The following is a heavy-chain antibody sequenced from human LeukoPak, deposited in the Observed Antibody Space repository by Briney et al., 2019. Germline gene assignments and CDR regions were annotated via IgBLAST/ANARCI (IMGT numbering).Heavy chain of an antibody. J-gene: IGHJ4*02. CDR3: AISHYYDFWSGYSIG. Sequence: GGSLRLSCAASEFTFSSYAMSWVRQAPGKGLEWVSAISGSGGSTYYADSVKGRFTISRDNSKNTLYLQMNSLRAEDTAVYYCAISHYYDFWSGYSIGWGQGTLVTVSS. D-gene: IGHD3-3*01. V-gene: IGHV3-23*01. CDR1: EFTFSSYA. CDR2: ISGSGGST.